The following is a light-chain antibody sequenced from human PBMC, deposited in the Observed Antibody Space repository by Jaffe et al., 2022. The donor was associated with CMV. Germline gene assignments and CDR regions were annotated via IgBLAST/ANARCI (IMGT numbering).Light chain of an antibody. CDR3: SSYAGSNNFPYV. CDR2: EVT. Sequence: QSALTQPPSASGSPGQSVTISCTGTSSDVGGYSSVAWYQQHPGKAPKLIINEVTKRPSGVPDRFSGSRSGNTASLTVSGLQAEDEADYYCSSYAGSNNFPYVFGTGTKVTVL. V-gene: IGLV2-8*01. J-gene: IGLJ1*01. CDR1: SSDVGGYSS.